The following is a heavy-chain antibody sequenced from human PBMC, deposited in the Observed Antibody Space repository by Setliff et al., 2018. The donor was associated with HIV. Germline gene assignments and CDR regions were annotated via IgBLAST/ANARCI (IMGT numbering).Heavy chain of an antibody. CDR2: IYTSGST. CDR1: GGSISSASYY. V-gene: IGHV4-61*02. D-gene: IGHD3-22*01. Sequence: SETLSLTCTVSGGSISSASYYWSWIRQPAGKGLEWIGRIYTSGSTNYNPSLKSRVTISVDTSKNQFSLKLNSVTAADTAVYYCARAISPQHYGSSGYYLAWGQGTLVTVSS. J-gene: IGHJ5*02. CDR3: ARAISPQHYGSSGYYLA.